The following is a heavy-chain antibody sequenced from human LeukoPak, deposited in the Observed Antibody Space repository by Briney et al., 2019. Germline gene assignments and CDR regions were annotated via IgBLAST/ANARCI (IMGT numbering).Heavy chain of an antibody. D-gene: IGHD4-11*01. J-gene: IGHJ4*02. V-gene: IGHV1-69-2*01. CDR2: VDPEDGET. Sequence: GASVKVSCKASGYTFTDYYMHWVQQAPGKGLEWMGRVDPEDGETIYAEKFQGRVTITADTSTDTAYMELSSLRSEDTAVYYCATAVLDYSKGFDYWGQGTLVTVSS. CDR3: ATAVLDYSKGFDY. CDR1: GYTFTDYY.